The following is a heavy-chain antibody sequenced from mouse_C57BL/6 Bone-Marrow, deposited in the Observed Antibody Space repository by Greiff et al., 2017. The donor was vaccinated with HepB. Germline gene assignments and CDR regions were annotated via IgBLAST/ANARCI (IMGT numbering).Heavy chain of an antibody. CDR1: GFTFSSYA. J-gene: IGHJ2*01. V-gene: IGHV5-4*01. Sequence: EVKLVESGGGLVKPGGSLKLSCAASGFTFSSYAMSWVRQTPEKRLEWVATISDGGSYTYYPDNVKGRFTISRDNAKNNLYLQMSHLKSEDTAMYYCARECSYSPDYWGQGTTLTVSS. CDR3: ARECSYSPDY. D-gene: IGHD2-12*01. CDR2: ISDGGSYT.